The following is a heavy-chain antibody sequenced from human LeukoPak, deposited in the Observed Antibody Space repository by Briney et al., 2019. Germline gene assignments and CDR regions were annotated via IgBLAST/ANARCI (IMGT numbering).Heavy chain of an antibody. V-gene: IGHV5-51*01. CDR3: ARRGYSGYGNFDY. D-gene: IGHD5-12*01. Sequence: GEPLNISGKGSGYSFNSSWIGWVRQMPGKGLELMGIIYPGDSDTRFSPSFQGQVTISVDKSISTAYLEWSSLKVSDIGMYYCARRGYSGYGNFDYWGKGTLVTVSS. CDR1: GYSFNSSW. J-gene: IGHJ4*02. CDR2: IYPGDSDT.